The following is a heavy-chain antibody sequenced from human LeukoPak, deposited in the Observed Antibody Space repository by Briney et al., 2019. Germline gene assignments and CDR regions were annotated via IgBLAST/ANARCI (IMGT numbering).Heavy chain of an antibody. CDR3: ARGYSYERGFFDY. D-gene: IGHD5-18*01. CDR2: IYYNGNT. J-gene: IGHJ4*02. CDR1: GGSISSYY. V-gene: IGHV4-59*01. Sequence: PSETLSLTCTVSGGSISSYYWSWIRQPPGKGLEWIGSIYYNGNTSSHPSLKSRVSISIDTSKNQFSLNLTSGTAADTAVYYCARGYSYERGFFDYWGQGILVTVSS.